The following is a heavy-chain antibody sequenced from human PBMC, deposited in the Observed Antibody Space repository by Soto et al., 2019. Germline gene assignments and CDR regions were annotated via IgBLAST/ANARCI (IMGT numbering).Heavy chain of an antibody. V-gene: IGHV3-48*01. CDR1: GFTLSISS. J-gene: IGHJ6*02. CDR3: AKDFEGYSYGPALYGMDV. Sequence: PGGSLRLSCAASGFTLSISSMNWVRQAPGKGLEWVSYISSNSGSTYYADSVKGRFTISRDNSKNTLYLQMNSLRAEDTAVYYCAKDFEGYSYGPALYGMDVWGQGTTVTVSS. CDR2: ISSNSGST. D-gene: IGHD5-18*01.